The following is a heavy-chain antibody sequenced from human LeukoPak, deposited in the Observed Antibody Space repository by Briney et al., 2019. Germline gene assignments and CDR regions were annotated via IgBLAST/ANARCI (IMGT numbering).Heavy chain of an antibody. J-gene: IGHJ4*02. CDR2: INHSGST. CDR3: AIPEYYYDSSGYGY. D-gene: IGHD3-22*01. CDR1: GGSISSYY. Sequence: SETLSLTCTVSGGSISSYYWSWIRQPPGKGLEWIGEINHSGSTNYNPSLKSRVTISVDTSKNQFSLKLSSVTAADTAVYYCAIPEYYYDSSGYGYWGQGTLVTVSS. V-gene: IGHV4-34*01.